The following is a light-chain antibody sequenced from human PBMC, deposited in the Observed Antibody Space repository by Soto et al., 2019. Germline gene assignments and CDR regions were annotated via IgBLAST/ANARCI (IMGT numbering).Light chain of an antibody. V-gene: IGLV2-14*01. CDR2: EVT. CDR1: SSDVGGYNY. CDR3: SSYRSSSPYV. Sequence: QSLVTHHASLSDSAGQSITISCTGTSSDVGGYNYVSWYQQHPGQAPKLMIYEVTNRPSGVSNRFSGSKSGNTASLTISGLQAEDEADYYCSSYRSSSPYVFGTGTKVTVL. J-gene: IGLJ1*01.